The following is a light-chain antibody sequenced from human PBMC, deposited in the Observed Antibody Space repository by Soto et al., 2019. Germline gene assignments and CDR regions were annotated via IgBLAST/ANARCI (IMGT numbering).Light chain of an antibody. CDR1: SSDVGGYNY. J-gene: IGLJ1*01. CDR3: TSYTTSNTRQIV. CDR2: DVS. Sequence: SVLTQPASMSGSPGQSITISCTGTSSDVGGYNYVSWYQQHPGKAPKFMIYDVSNRPSGVSNRFSGSKSGNTASLTISGLQAEDEADYYCTSYTTSNTRQIVFGTGTQLTVL. V-gene: IGLV2-14*01.